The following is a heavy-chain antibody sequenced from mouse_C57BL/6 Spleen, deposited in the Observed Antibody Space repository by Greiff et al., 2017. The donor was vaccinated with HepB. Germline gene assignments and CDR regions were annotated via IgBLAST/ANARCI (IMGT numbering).Heavy chain of an antibody. D-gene: IGHD1-1*01. CDR3: TREDYSYYFDY. J-gene: IGHJ2*01. CDR2: IDPETGGT. Sequence: QVQLQQSGAELVRPGASVTLSCKASGYTFTDYEMHWVKQTPVHGLEWIGAIDPETGGTAYNQKFKGKAILTADKSSSTAYMELRGLTSEDSAVYYCTREDYSYYFDYWGQGTTLTVSS. CDR1: GYTFTDYE. V-gene: IGHV1-15*01.